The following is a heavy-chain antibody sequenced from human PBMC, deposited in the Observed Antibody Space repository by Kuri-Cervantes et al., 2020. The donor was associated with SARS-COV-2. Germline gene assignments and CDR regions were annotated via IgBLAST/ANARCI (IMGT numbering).Heavy chain of an antibody. CDR2: IYYSGST. D-gene: IGHD6-13*01. V-gene: IGHV4-59*01. CDR3: ARAQYSSSWSEGYYYYMDV. J-gene: IGHJ6*03. CDR1: GGSISSYY. Sequence: ESLKISCTVSGGSISSYYWGWIRQPPGKGLEWIGYIYYSGSTNYNPSLKSRVTISVDTSKNQFSLKLSSVTAADTAVYYCARAQYSSSWSEGYYYYMDVWGKGTTVTVSS.